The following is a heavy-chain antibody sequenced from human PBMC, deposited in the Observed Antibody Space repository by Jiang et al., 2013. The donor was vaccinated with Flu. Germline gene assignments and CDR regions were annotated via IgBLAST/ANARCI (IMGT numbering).Heavy chain of an antibody. D-gene: IGHD6-19*01. Sequence: GSLRLSCAASGFTFSTYAMSWVRQAPGKGLEWVSAISDSGGSTYYANSVKGRFTISRDNSKNTMYLQLNSLRSEDTAIYYCAKHPSGWYLQWFDPWGQGTLVTVSS. CDR2: ISDSGGST. J-gene: IGHJ5*02. CDR3: AKHPSGWYLQWFDP. V-gene: IGHV3-23*01. CDR1: GFTFSTYA.